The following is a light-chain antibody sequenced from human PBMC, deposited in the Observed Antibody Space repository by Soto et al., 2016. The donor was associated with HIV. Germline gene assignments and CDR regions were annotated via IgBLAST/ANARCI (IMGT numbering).Light chain of an antibody. J-gene: IGKJ4*01. V-gene: IGKV1-NL1*01. CDR1: QGISNS. Sequence: DIQMTQSPSSLSVSVGDRVTITCRASQGISNSLAWYQQKPGKAPKLLLYAASRLESGVPSRFSGSGSGTDYTLTISSLQPEDFATYYCQQYYSTPQFGGGTKVEIK. CDR3: QQYYSTPQ. CDR2: AAS.